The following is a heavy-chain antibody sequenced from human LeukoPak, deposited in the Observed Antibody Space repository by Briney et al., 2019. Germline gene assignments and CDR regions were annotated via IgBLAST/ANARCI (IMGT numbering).Heavy chain of an antibody. Sequence: KPGGSLRLSCAASEFTFISYSMNWVRQAPGKGLECVSSISSSSRYIYYADSVKGRFTISSDNAKNSLYLQMNSLRAEDTAIYYCTRDFYCSGGSCHSYGMDVWGQGTTVTVSS. CDR2: ISSSSRYI. D-gene: IGHD2-15*01. CDR3: TRDFYCSGGSCHSYGMDV. CDR1: EFTFISYS. J-gene: IGHJ6*02. V-gene: IGHV3-21*01.